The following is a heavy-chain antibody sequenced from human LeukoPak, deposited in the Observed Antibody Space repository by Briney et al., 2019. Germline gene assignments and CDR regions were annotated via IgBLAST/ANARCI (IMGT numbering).Heavy chain of an antibody. Sequence: GGSLRLSCAASGFTFSSYAMSWVRQAPGKGLEWVSTINGGGVNTHYADSAGGRFTISRDNSKNTLFLQMNSLRDEDTAVYYCAKDLYSNYGPADYWGQGNLVTVSS. V-gene: IGHV3-23*01. D-gene: IGHD4-11*01. J-gene: IGHJ4*02. CDR1: GFTFSSYA. CDR2: INGGGVNT. CDR3: AKDLYSNYGPADY.